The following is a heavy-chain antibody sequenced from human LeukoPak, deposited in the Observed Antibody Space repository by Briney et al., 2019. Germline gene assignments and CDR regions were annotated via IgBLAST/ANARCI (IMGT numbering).Heavy chain of an antibody. CDR1: GYTFTSYD. CDR2: MNPNSGNT. J-gene: IGHJ4*02. Sequence: ASVKVSCKASGYTFTSYDINWVRQGTGQGLEWVGWMNPNSGNTGYAQKFQGRVTMTRNTSISTAYMELSSLRSEDTAVYYCARGRYYDYIWGSYRERGIFDYWGQGTLVTVSS. D-gene: IGHD3-16*01. CDR3: ARGRYYDYIWGSYRERGIFDY. V-gene: IGHV1-8*01.